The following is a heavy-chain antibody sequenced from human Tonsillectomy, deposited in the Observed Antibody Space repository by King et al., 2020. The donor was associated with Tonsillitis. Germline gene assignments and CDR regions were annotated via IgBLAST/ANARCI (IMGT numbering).Heavy chain of an antibody. J-gene: IGHJ2*01. CDR1: GFTVSSNY. Sequence: VQLVESGGGLIQPGGSLRLSCAASGFTVSSNYMSWVRQAPGKGLEWVSSIFSDVSGGSTFYADPVKGRFTFSRDNSKNTVYLQMNSLRAEDTAVYYCARGDLDLWGRSTLVTVSS. CDR3: ARGDLDL. V-gene: IGHV3-53*01. CDR2: IFSDVSGGST.